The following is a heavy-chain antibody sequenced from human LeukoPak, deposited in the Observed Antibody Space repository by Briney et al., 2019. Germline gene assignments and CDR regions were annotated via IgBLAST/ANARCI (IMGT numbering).Heavy chain of an antibody. J-gene: IGHJ5*02. CDR3: ARERPHCTNGVCYKNWFDP. CDR2: IFNRGST. Sequence: SETLSLTCTVSGGSINSHYWSWIRQPPGKRLEWIGYIFNRGSTNYNPSLKSRVTMSVDTSKNQFSLKLSSVTAADTAVYYCARERPHCTNGVCYKNWFDPWGQGTLVTVSS. D-gene: IGHD2-8*01. V-gene: IGHV4-59*11. CDR1: GGSINSHY.